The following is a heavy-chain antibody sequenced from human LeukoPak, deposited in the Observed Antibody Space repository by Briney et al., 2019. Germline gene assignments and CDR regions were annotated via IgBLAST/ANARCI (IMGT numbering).Heavy chain of an antibody. CDR1: GFTFSSYA. J-gene: IGHJ6*04. Sequence: GGSLRLYCAASGFTFSSYAINWVRQTPGKGLEWVAVISYDGSSIYYADSVKGRFTISRDNSKNTLYLQMNSLRPEDTAVFYCTRDAYGMDVWGKGTTVTVSS. CDR2: ISYDGSSI. V-gene: IGHV3-30*04. CDR3: TRDAYGMDV.